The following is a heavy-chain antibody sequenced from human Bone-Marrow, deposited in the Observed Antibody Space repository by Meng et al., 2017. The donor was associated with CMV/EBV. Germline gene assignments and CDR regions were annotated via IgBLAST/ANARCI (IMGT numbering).Heavy chain of an antibody. CDR2: ISISASYI. CDR1: GFTFSDYT. Sequence: GESLKISCTASGFTFSDYTMSWVRQAPGRGLEWVSSISISASYIYFADSVTGRFTISRDNAKDSLFLQMNSLRAEDTAVYYCARSYYYYYGMDVWGQGTTVTVSS. V-gene: IGHV3-21*01. J-gene: IGHJ6*02. CDR3: ARSYYYYYGMDV.